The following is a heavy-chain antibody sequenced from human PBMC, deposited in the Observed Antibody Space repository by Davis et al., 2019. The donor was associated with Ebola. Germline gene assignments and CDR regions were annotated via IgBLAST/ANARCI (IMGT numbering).Heavy chain of an antibody. CDR3: AREDYDFWSGYITLGAFDI. V-gene: IGHV4-4*07. Sequence: PSETLSLTCAVYGGSFSGYYWSWIRQPAGKGLEWIGRIYTSGSTNYNPSLKSRVTMSVDTSKNQFSLKLSSVTAADTAVYYCAREDYDFWSGYITLGAFDIWGQGTMVTVSS. D-gene: IGHD3-3*01. J-gene: IGHJ3*02. CDR2: IYTSGST. CDR1: GGSFSGYY.